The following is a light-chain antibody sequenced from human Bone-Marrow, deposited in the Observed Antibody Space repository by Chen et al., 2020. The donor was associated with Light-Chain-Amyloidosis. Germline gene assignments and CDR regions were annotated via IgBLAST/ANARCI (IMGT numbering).Light chain of an antibody. V-gene: IGLV1-40*01. CDR1: SSHIGATSD. CDR2: ANT. Sequence: QSVLTQPPSVSGAPGQMVTVSCTGSSSHIGATSDVHWYQQLPGTAPKLLIYANTKRPSGVPDRFSGSKSGTSASLAITGLQAGDEADYYCQSYDSSLSGYVFGTGTKVTVL. CDR3: QSYDSSLSGYV. J-gene: IGLJ1*01.